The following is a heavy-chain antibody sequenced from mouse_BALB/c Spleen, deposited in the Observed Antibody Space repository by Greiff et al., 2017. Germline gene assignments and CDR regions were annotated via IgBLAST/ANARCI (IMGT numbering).Heavy chain of an antibody. CDR3: ARQGYDGYAMDY. J-gene: IGHJ4*01. D-gene: IGHD2-14*01. CDR2: ISSGGSYT. Sequence: EVQLVESGGGLVKPGGSLKLSCAASGFTFSSYAMSWVRQTPEKRLEWVATISSGGSYTYFPDSVKGRFTISRDNAKYTLYLQMSSLRSEDTAMYYCARQGYDGYAMDYWGQGTSVTVSS. V-gene: IGHV5-9-3*01. CDR1: GFTFSSYA.